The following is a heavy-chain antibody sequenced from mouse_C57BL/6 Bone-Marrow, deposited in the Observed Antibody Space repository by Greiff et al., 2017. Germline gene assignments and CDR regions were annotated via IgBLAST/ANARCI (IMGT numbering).Heavy chain of an antibody. CDR1: GYAFTNYL. Sequence: QVQLQQSGAELVRPGTSVKVSCKASGYAFTNYLIEWVKQRPGQGLEWIGVINPGSGGTNYNEKFKGKATLTADKSSSTAYMQLSSLTSEDSAVYFCARGTSYDCSIRYYFDYWGQGTTLTVSS. J-gene: IGHJ2*01. V-gene: IGHV1-54*01. D-gene: IGHD1-1*01. CDR2: INPGSGGT. CDR3: ARGTSYDCSIRYYFDY.